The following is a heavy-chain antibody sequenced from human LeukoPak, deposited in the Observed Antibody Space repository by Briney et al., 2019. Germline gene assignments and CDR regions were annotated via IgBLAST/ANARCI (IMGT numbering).Heavy chain of an antibody. V-gene: IGHV3-23*01. CDR3: AKALVLLWFGELRTFDY. Sequence: GGSLRLSCAASGFTFSSYSMNWVRQAPGKGLEWVSAISGSGGSTYYADSVKGRFTISRDNSKNTLYLQMNSLRAEDTAVYYCAKALVLLWFGELRTFDYWGQGTLVTVSS. CDR2: ISGSGGST. J-gene: IGHJ4*02. D-gene: IGHD3-10*01. CDR1: GFTFSSYS.